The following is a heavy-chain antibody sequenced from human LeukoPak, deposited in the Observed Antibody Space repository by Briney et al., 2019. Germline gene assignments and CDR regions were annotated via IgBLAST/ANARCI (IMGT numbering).Heavy chain of an antibody. V-gene: IGHV4-61*02. CDR2: IYTSGST. CDR1: GGSISSGHYF. CDR3: ARHRTYGIAVAAPFDY. J-gene: IGHJ4*02. Sequence: PSQTLSLTCTVSGGSISSGHYFWTWIRQPAGKGLEWIGRIYTSGSTNYNPSLKSRVTISVDTSKNQFSLKLSSVTAADTAVYYCARHRTYGIAVAAPFDYWGQGTLVTVSS. D-gene: IGHD6-19*01.